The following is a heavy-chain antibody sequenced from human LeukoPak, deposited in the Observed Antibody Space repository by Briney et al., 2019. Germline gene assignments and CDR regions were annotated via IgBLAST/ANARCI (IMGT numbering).Heavy chain of an antibody. J-gene: IGHJ4*02. Sequence: SETLSLTCAVYGGSFSVYYWSWIRQPPEKGLECIGEINHSGSTNYNPSLKSRVTISVDTSKDQFSLKLSSVTAADTAVYYCASAIWRAYDYWGQGTLVTVSS. CDR3: ASAIWRAYDY. CDR2: INHSGST. D-gene: IGHD3-3*01. V-gene: IGHV4-34*01. CDR1: GGSFSVYY.